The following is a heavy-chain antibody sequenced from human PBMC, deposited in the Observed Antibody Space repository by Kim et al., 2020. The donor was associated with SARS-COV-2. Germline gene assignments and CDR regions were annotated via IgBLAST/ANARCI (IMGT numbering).Heavy chain of an antibody. CDR2: IYYSGST. CDR1: GGSISSSSYY. D-gene: IGHD6-13*01. V-gene: IGHV4-39*07. J-gene: IGHJ4*02. Sequence: SETLSLTCTVSGGSISSSSYYWGWIRQPPGKGLEWIGSIYYSGSTYYNPSLKSRVTISVDTSKNQFSLKLSSVTAADTAVYYCARWAGSWYAYYFDYWGQGTLVTVSS. CDR3: ARWAGSWYAYYFDY.